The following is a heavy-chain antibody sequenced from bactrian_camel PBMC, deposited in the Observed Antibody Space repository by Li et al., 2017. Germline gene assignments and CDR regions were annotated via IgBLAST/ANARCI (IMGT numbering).Heavy chain of an antibody. J-gene: IGHJ4*01. CDR3: AAGAGRGFAPRCTIDADEYDY. V-gene: IGHV3S54*01. Sequence: VQLVESGGGSVQAGGSLRLSCTASGIHRKGYCLGWFRQAPGKEREGVAAISSGGFETFYADAVKGRFSISKDKDKNTLYLEMNDLQPEDTGMYYCAAGAGRGFAPRCTIDADEYDYWGQGTQVTVS. D-gene: IGHD1*01. CDR1: GIHRKGYC. CDR2: ISSGGFET.